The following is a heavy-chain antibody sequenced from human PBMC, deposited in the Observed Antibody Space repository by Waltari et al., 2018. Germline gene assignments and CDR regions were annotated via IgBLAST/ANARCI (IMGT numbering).Heavy chain of an antibody. CDR3: ARTFAYGSGTYNH. J-gene: IGHJ4*02. Sequence: QLQLQESGPGLVKPSATLSLTCTVSGGSISDGSFHWGWIRQSPGRGLEWIGCIYYSGNPSYNPSLRSRVSISVDTSTNQFSLKLSSVTAADTAVYYCARTFAYGSGTYNHWGQGSLVTVSS. D-gene: IGHD3-10*01. CDR2: IYYSGNP. V-gene: IGHV4-39*01. CDR1: GGSISDGSFH.